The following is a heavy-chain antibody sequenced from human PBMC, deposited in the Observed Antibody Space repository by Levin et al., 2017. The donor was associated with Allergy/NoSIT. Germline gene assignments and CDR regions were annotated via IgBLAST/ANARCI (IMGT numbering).Heavy chain of an antibody. J-gene: IGHJ4*02. CDR3: ARDSGAAAGGTYYFDY. Sequence: GESLKISCKASGYTFSSYGISWVRQAPGQGLEWMGWISAYNGNIDYAQNLQGRVTMTTDTSTSTAYMDLGSLRSDDTAVYYCARDSGAAAGGTYYFDYWGQGTLVTVSS. D-gene: IGHD6-13*01. V-gene: IGHV1-18*01. CDR2: ISAYNGNI. CDR1: GYTFSSYG.